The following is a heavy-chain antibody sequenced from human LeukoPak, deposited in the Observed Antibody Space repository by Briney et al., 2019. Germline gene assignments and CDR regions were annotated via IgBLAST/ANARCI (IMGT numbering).Heavy chain of an antibody. CDR1: GFTFSSYG. Sequence: GGSLRLSCAASGFTFSSYGMSWVRQAPGKGLEWVSAVSRSGDSTYYTDSVQGRFTISRDNSKNTLYLQMSSLRAEDTAVYFCVRGYSFGPYGMDVWGQGTTVTVSS. D-gene: IGHD2-15*01. CDR2: VSRSGDST. J-gene: IGHJ6*02. CDR3: VRGYSFGPYGMDV. V-gene: IGHV3-23*01.